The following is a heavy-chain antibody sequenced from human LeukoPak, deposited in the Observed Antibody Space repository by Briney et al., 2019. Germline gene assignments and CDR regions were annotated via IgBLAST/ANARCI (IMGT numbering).Heavy chain of an antibody. CDR2: IYYSGST. CDR3: ATRSLTYYYYGVDV. CDR1: GGSISSYY. D-gene: IGHD2-15*01. Sequence: SETLSLTCTVSGGSISSYYWSWIRQPPGKGLEWIGYIYYSGSTNYNPSLKSRVTISVDTSKDQFSLKLSSVTAADTAVYYCATRSLTYYYYGVDVWGQGTTVTVSS. J-gene: IGHJ6*02. V-gene: IGHV4-59*08.